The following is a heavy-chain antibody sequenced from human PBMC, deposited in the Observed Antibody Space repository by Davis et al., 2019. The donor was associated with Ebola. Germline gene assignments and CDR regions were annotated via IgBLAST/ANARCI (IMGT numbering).Heavy chain of an antibody. D-gene: IGHD3-3*02. V-gene: IGHV3-30*02. CDR1: GFTFSTYG. CDR2: IRNDGNDQ. Sequence: PGGSLRLSCAASGFTFSTYGMHWVRQAPGKGLEWVAFIRNDGNDQYYADSVKGRFTISRDNSKNTLSLQMNSLRVEDTAVYYCARGHISLLWGQGTLVTVSS. CDR3: ARGHISLL. J-gene: IGHJ4*02.